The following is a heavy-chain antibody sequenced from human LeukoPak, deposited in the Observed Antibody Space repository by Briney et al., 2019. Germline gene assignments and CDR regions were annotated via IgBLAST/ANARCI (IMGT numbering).Heavy chain of an antibody. CDR1: GFNFSSYW. V-gene: IGHV3-48*03. CDR2: ISSSGSTI. Sequence: GGSLRLSCAASGFNFSSYWMSWVRQAPGEGLEWVSYISSSGSTIYYADSVKGRFTISRDNARNSLYLQMTSLRAGDTAVFYCSRGKYTAAFDIWGQGTMVTVSS. J-gene: IGHJ3*02. D-gene: IGHD5-18*01. CDR3: SRGKYTAAFDI.